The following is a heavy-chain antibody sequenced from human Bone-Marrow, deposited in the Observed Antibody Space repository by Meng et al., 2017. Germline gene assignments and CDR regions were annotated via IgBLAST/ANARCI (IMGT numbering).Heavy chain of an antibody. J-gene: IGHJ6*02. CDR3: AKARRSSGWTENYYGMDV. Sequence: GESLKISCAASGFTFNTYTMNWVRQVPGKGLEWVSSIGDSGGRRYYAESVKGRFTISRDNSKNTLYLQMDSLRAEDTALYHCAKARRSSGWTENYYGMDVWGQGTTVTVSS. CDR1: GFTFNTYT. V-gene: IGHV3-23*01. D-gene: IGHD6-19*01. CDR2: IGDSGGRR.